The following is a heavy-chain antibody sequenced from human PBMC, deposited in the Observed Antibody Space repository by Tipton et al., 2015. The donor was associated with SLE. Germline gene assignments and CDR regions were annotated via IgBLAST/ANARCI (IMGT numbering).Heavy chain of an antibody. CDR3: ARDDGILTGFLH. D-gene: IGHD3-9*01. Sequence: TLSLTCTVSGGSISSGNYYWSWIRQPAGKGLEWIGRVYSSGKTTYNPSLKSRVTMSVDTSKNQFSLKLNSVTATDTAGYYCARDDGILTGFLHWGPGTLVTVSS. CDR1: GGSISSGNYY. J-gene: IGHJ4*02. CDR2: VYSSGKT. V-gene: IGHV4-61*02.